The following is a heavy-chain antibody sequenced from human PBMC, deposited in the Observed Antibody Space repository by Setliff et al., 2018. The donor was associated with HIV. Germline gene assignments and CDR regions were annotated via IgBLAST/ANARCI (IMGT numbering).Heavy chain of an antibody. V-gene: IGHV3-21*06. CDR2: ISSRSSYI. J-gene: IGHJ4*02. D-gene: IGHD1-26*01. CDR3: ARDRYSGSSTDY. CDR1: EFNFSSHS. Sequence: GGSLRLSCVVSEFNFSSHSMHWVRQAPGKGLEWVASISSRSSYIYYADSVKGRFTISRDNAKNSLFLQINSLRTEDTAVYYCARDRYSGSSTDYWGQGTLVTVSS.